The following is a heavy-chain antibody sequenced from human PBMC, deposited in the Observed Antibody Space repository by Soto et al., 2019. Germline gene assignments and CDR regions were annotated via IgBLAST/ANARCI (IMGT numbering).Heavy chain of an antibody. D-gene: IGHD3-9*01. Sequence: KSSETLSLTCTLSGGAINDHYWSFIRQPPGKGLEWIGYIYYNGNTNYNPSLESRVTISVDRSRNQFSLRLTSLTAADTAVYYCARVRTGYFDYWGRGALVTVYS. CDR2: IYYNGNT. V-gene: IGHV4-59*11. J-gene: IGHJ4*02. CDR3: ARVRTGYFDY. CDR1: GGAINDHY.